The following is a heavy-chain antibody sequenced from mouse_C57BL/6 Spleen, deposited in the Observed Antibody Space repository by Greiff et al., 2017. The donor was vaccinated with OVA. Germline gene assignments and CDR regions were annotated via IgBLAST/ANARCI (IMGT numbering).Heavy chain of an antibody. D-gene: IGHD1-1*01. CDR3: VRYGEGFDY. Sequence: EVKLVESGGGLVQPKGSLKLSCAASGFSFNTYAMNWVRQAPGKGLEWVARIRSKSNNYATYYADSVKDRFTISRDDSESMLYLQMNNLKTEDTAMYYCVRYGEGFDYWGQGTTLTVSS. CDR2: IRSKSNNYAT. V-gene: IGHV10-1*01. CDR1: GFSFNTYA. J-gene: IGHJ2*01.